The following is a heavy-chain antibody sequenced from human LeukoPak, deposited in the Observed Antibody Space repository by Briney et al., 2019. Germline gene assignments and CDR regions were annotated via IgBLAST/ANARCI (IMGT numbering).Heavy chain of an antibody. D-gene: IGHD5-18*01. V-gene: IGHV4-61*08. J-gene: IGHJ4*02. CDR2: IYRSGNT. CDR1: GDSFNSGAYY. Sequence: SETLSLTCTVSGDSFNSGAYYWSWLRQPPGRGLEWIGSIYRSGNTHYSPSLKSRVTISVDTSKNQFSLTLSSVTAADTAVYYCARGNIVGYSYGYLGFFDYWGQGTLVPVSS. CDR3: ARGNIVGYSYGYLGFFDY.